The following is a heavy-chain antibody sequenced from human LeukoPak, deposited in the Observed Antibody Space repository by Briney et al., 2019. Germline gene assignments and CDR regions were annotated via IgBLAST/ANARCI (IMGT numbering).Heavy chain of an antibody. Sequence: GGSLRLSCAASGFTYSNYWMSWVRQAPGKGLEWVANIKQDGSEKFYVDSVKGRLTISRDNAKNSLYLQMNSLRVEDTAVYYCARVQGSSGPGIFEYWGQGTLVTVSS. V-gene: IGHV3-7*01. CDR3: ARVQGSSGPGIFEY. J-gene: IGHJ4*02. CDR2: IKQDGSEK. D-gene: IGHD6-19*01. CDR1: GFTYSNYW.